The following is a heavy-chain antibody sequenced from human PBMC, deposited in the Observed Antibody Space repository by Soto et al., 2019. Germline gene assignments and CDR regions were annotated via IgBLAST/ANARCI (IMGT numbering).Heavy chain of an antibody. D-gene: IGHD1-1*01. V-gene: IGHV1-18*01. CDR3: ARTTGYNYSGMDV. CDR2: ISAYNGNT. Sequence: ASVKVSCKASGYTFTSYGINWVRQAPGQGLEWMGWISAYNGNTNYAQKLQGRVTMTTDTSTSTAYMELASLRSDDTALYYCARTTGYNYSGMDVWGQGTTVTVSS. CDR1: GYTFTSYG. J-gene: IGHJ6*02.